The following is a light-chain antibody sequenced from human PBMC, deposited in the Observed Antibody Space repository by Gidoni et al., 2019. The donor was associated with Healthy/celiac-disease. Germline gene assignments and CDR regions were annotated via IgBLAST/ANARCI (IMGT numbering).Light chain of an antibody. CDR1: QSISSW. Sequence: DIQMTQSPSTLSASVGDRVTITCRASQSISSWMAWYQQKPGTSPKLLFYKSSSLESGVPSRFSGSGSGPEFTLTSSSLQPDDFATYYCQHYNSYSWTFGQGTKVEIK. J-gene: IGKJ1*01. CDR3: QHYNSYSWT. CDR2: KSS. V-gene: IGKV1-5*03.